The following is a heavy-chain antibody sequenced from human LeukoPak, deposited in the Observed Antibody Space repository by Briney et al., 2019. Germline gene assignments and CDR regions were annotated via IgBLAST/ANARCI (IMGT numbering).Heavy chain of an antibody. V-gene: IGHV3-48*02. Sequence: PGGSLRLSCAASGFIFSTYSMTWVRQDPGKGLEWVSYISSSSSAIYYADSVRGRFTVSRDNAKNFLYLQMKSLRDEDTAVYYCVRRQGYVGSLLYNWGQGTLVTVSS. CDR1: GFIFSTYS. D-gene: IGHD2/OR15-2a*01. J-gene: IGHJ4*02. CDR2: ISSSSSAI. CDR3: VRRQGYVGSLLYN.